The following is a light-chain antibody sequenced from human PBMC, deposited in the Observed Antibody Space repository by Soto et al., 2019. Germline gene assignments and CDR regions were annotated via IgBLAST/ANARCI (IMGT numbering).Light chain of an antibody. CDR2: DAS. V-gene: IGKV3-20*01. J-gene: IGKJ1*01. CDR3: QQYGGSPRT. CDR1: QSISQS. Sequence: EIMLTQSPGTLSLSPGERATLSCRASQSISQSLAWYQQRPGQSPRLLIYDASRRATGIPDRFTGSGFGTDFTLTISRLAPEDLAVYYCQQYGGSPRTFGQGTKVELK.